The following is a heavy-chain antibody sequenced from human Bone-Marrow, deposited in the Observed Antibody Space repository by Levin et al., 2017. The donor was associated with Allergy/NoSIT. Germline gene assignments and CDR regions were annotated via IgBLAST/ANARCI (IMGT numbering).Heavy chain of an antibody. CDR1: GGSISSSSYY. J-gene: IGHJ4*02. CDR3: ARERDDYGDYEVDY. Sequence: SETLSLTCTVSGGSISSSSYYWGWIRQPPGKGLEWIGSIYYSGSTYYNPSLKSRVTISVDTSKNQFSLKLSSVTAADTAVYYCARERDDYGDYEVDYWGQGTLVTVSS. D-gene: IGHD4-17*01. CDR2: IYYSGST. V-gene: IGHV4-39*07.